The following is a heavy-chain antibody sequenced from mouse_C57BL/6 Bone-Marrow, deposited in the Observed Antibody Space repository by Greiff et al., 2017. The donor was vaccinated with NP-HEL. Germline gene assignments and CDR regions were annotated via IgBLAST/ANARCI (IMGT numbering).Heavy chain of an antibody. CDR3: ARFLYYGSSYDVDY. CDR2: FYPGDGDT. CDR1: GYAFSSSW. V-gene: IGHV1-82*01. J-gene: IGHJ4*01. D-gene: IGHD1-1*01. Sequence: QVQLQQSGPELVKPGASVKISCKASGYAFSSSWMNWVKQRPGKGLEWIGRFYPGDGDTNYNGKFKGKATLTADKSSSTAYMQLSSLTSEDSAVYFCARFLYYGSSYDVDYWGQGTSVTVSS.